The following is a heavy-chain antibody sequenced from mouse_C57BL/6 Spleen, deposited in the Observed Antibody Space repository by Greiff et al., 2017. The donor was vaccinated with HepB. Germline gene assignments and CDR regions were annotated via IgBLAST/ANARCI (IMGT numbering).Heavy chain of an antibody. J-gene: IGHJ4*01. CDR1: GYTFTSYW. CDR3: AREGSSYAMDY. CDR2: IHPNSGST. Sequence: QVQLKESGAELVKPGASVKLSCKASGYTFTSYWMHWVKQRPGQGLEWIGMIHPNSGSTNYNEKFKSKATLTVDKSSSTAYMQLSSLTSEDSAVYYCAREGSSYAMDYWGQGTSVTVSS. D-gene: IGHD1-3*01. V-gene: IGHV1-64*01.